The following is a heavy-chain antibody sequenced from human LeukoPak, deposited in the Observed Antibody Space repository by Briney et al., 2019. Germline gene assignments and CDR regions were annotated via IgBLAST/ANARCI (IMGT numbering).Heavy chain of an antibody. Sequence: GGSLRLPCAASGFTFSSYAMSWARQAPGKGLEWVSAISGSGGSTYYADSVKGRFTISRDNSKNTLYLQMNSLRAEDTAVYYCAKDLYYDSSGYSKIFDYWGQGTLVTVSS. CDR3: AKDLYYDSSGYSKIFDY. J-gene: IGHJ4*02. D-gene: IGHD3-22*01. CDR1: GFTFSSYA. V-gene: IGHV3-23*01. CDR2: ISGSGGST.